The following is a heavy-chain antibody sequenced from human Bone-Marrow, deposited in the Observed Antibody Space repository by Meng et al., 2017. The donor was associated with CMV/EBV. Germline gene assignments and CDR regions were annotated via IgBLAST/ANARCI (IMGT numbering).Heavy chain of an antibody. D-gene: IGHD3-9*01. CDR3: ARALYDILTGYNNWFDP. CDR1: GGSISSSSYY. V-gene: IGHV4-39*01. CDR2: IYYSGST. Sequence: SETLSLTCTVSGGSISSSSYYWGWIRQPPGKGLEWIGSIYYSGSTYYNPSLNSRVTISVDTSKNQFSLKLSSVTAADTAVYYCARALYDILTGYNNWFDPWGQGTLVTVSS. J-gene: IGHJ5*02.